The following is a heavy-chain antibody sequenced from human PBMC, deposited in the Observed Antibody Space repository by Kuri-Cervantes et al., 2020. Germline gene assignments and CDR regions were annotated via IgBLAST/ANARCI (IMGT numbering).Heavy chain of an antibody. D-gene: IGHD4/OR15-4a*01. J-gene: IGHJ6*02. Sequence: GESLKISCAASGFTFSSYAMHWVRQAPGKGLEWVAVISYDGSNKYYADSVKGRFTISRDNSKNTLYLQMNSLRAEDTAVYYCAKAVLLWGQGTTVTVSS. CDR1: GFTFSSYA. V-gene: IGHV3-30-3*01. CDR2: ISYDGSNK. CDR3: AKAVLL.